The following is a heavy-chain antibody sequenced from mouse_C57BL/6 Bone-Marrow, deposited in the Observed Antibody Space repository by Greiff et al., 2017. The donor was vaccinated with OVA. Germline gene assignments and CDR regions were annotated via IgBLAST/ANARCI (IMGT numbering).Heavy chain of an antibody. Sequence: EVKLMESGGGLVKPGGSLKLSCAASGFTFSDYGMNWVRQAPEKGLEWVAYISSGSSTIYYEDKVKGRFTISRDNAKNTLFLQMTSLSSEDTAVFCCVTGFYAMDYWGQGTSVTVSS. D-gene: IGHD4-1*01. V-gene: IGHV5-17*01. CDR2: ISSGSSTI. CDR3: VTGFYAMDY. J-gene: IGHJ4*01. CDR1: GFTFSDYG.